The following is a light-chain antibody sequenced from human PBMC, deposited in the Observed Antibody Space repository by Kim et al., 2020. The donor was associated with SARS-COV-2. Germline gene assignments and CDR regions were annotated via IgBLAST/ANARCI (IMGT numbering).Light chain of an antibody. V-gene: IGKV1-5*03. Sequence: DIQMTQSPPTLSASVGDRVIITCRASQSIGNYLAWYQQKPGKAPELLIYQASSLKSGVPSRFSGSGSGTEFTLTISSLQPDDFATYYCQQYNGHSTFGPGTKVDIK. CDR3: QQYNGHST. CDR1: QSIGNY. CDR2: QAS. J-gene: IGKJ3*01.